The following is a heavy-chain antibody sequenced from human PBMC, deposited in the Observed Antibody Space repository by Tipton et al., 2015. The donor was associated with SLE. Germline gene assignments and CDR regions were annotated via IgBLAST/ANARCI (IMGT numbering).Heavy chain of an antibody. CDR1: GGSISSYY. J-gene: IGHJ4*02. V-gene: IGHV4-59*08. Sequence: GLVKPSETLSLTCTVSGGSISSYYWSWIRQPPGKGLEWIGYIYYSGSTNCNPSLKSRVTISVDTSKNQFSLKLSSVTAADTAVYYCARRLTRYSGYDYFDYWGQGTLVTVSS. CDR3: ARRLTRYSGYDYFDY. CDR2: IYYSGST. D-gene: IGHD5-12*01.